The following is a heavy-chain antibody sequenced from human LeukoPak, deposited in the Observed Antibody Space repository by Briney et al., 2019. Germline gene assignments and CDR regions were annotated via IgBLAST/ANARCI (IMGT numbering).Heavy chain of an antibody. Sequence: PGGSLRLSRAASGFTFSSYSMNWVRQAPGKGLEWVSSISSSSSYIYYADSVKGRFTISRDNAKNSLYLQMNSLRAEDTAVYYCARAAYSSSWYGSDYGMDVWGQGTTVTVSS. CDR3: ARAAYSSSWYGSDYGMDV. J-gene: IGHJ6*02. V-gene: IGHV3-21*01. CDR2: ISSSSSYI. D-gene: IGHD6-13*01. CDR1: GFTFSSYS.